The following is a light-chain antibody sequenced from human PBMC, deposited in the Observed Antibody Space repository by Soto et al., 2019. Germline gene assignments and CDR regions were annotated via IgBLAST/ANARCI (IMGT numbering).Light chain of an antibody. J-gene: IGKJ1*01. CDR1: QSISSW. Sequence: DIQMTQSPSTLSASVVDRVTITCRASQSISSWLDWYQQKPGKAPKLLIYDASSLESGVPSRFSGSGSGTEFTLTISSLQPDDFATYYCQQYNSYKGTFGQGTKVDIK. V-gene: IGKV1-5*01. CDR3: QQYNSYKGT. CDR2: DAS.